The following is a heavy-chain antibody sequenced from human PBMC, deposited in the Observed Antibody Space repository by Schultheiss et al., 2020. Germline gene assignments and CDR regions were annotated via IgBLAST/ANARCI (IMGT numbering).Heavy chain of an antibody. CDR3: ARSRSSGSSYAAFDI. V-gene: IGHV4-38-2*01. CDR1: GYSISSGYN. CDR2: IYHSRSN. Sequence: SATLSLTCAVSGYSISSGYNWGWNRQPRGKGLGGIGTIYHSRSNYYNQSLKSRVTMSIDTSKNQFSLNMSSVTASDTAVYYCARSRSSGSSYAAFDIWGQGTMVTGSS. D-gene: IGHD3-10*01. J-gene: IGHJ3*02.